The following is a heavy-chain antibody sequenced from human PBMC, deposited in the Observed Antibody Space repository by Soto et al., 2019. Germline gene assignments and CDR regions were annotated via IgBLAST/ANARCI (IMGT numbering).Heavy chain of an antibody. J-gene: IGHJ5*02. D-gene: IGHD6-19*01. CDR3: ARGKLADRFAN. CDR2: FYHGGST. V-gene: IGHV4-34*01. Sequence: QVQLQQWGAGLLKPSETLSLTCAVYGESLSYYYWSWIRQAPGKGLEWIGEFYHGGSTNYNPSVKTRVTISVDTSRSQFSLRMTFVTAADTAIYYCARGKLADRFANWGQGTLVTVSS. CDR1: GESLSYYY.